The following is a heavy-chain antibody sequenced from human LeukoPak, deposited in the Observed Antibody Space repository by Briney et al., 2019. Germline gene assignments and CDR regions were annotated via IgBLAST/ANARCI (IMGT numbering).Heavy chain of an antibody. CDR2: INPNTGDT. CDR1: GYTLSSYH. J-gene: IGHJ4*02. Sequence: ASVKVSCTASGYTLSSYHISWVRQAPGQGLEWMGWINPNTGDTIYAQRLQGRVTMTTDTSTSTAYMELRSLRFDDTAVYYCVREDWDGGTIIDSWGQGTLVTVSS. V-gene: IGHV1-18*01. CDR3: VREDWDGGTIIDS. D-gene: IGHD1-14*01.